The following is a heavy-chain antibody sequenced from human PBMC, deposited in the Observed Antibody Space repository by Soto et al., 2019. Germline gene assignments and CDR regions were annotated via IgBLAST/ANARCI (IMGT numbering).Heavy chain of an antibody. CDR1: GYTFTSYD. J-gene: IGHJ6*02. D-gene: IGHD6-19*01. CDR3: ARDSLRSSGWSLAPPYSGYYGMDV. V-gene: IGHV1-8*01. CDR2: MNPNSGNT. Sequence: ASVKVSCKASGYTFTSYDINWVRQATGQGLEWMGWMNPNSGNTGYAQKFQGRVTMTRNTSISTAYMELSSLRSEDTAVYYCARDSLRSSGWSLAPPYSGYYGMDVWGQGTTVTVSS.